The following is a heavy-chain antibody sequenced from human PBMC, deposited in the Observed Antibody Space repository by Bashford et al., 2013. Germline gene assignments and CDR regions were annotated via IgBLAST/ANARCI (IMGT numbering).Heavy chain of an antibody. J-gene: IGHJ4*02. CDR3: NANISTSWSYDDF. Sequence: VRQAPGKGLEWVGHIQSQAHGGRPAYGAPVKGRFTISRDDSENTLYLLMNNVMTEDTAVYYCNANISTSWSYDDFWGQGPWSPSPQ. D-gene: IGHD2-2*01. CDR2: IQSQAHGGRP. V-gene: IGHV3-15*01.